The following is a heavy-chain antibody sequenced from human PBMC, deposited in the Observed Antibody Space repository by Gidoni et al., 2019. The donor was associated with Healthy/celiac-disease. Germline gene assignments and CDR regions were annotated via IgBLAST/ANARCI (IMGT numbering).Heavy chain of an antibody. V-gene: IGHV3-7*03. D-gene: IGHD5-12*01. Sequence: EVQLVEWGGGLVQPGGSLRLSCSASGFTFSSYWMSWVRQAPGKGLEWVASIKEDGSQKKYADSVKGRFTISRDNAKTSLYLQMSGLGAEDMATYYCAKTGYGFEFGGQGTLVTVSS. CDR2: IKEDGSQK. J-gene: IGHJ4*02. CDR1: GFTFSSYW. CDR3: AKTGYGFEF.